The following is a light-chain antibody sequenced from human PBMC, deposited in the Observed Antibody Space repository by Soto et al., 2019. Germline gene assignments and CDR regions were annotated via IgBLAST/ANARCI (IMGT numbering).Light chain of an antibody. V-gene: IGKV1-39*01. Sequence: DIQMTQSPSSLSASVGDRVTITCRASQGISNYLAWYQHKPGKAPKLLIYAASTLQSGVPSRFRGSGYGTDFALTISSLTPEDFATYYCQQSYNSPPITFGQGTRLEI. CDR3: QQSYNSPPIT. CDR1: QGISNY. CDR2: AAS. J-gene: IGKJ5*01.